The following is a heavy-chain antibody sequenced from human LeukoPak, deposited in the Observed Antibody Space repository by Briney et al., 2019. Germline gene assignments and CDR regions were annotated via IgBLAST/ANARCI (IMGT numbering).Heavy chain of an antibody. D-gene: IGHD3-22*01. CDR2: ISAYNGNT. J-gene: IGHJ4*02. CDR1: GYTFTSYG. CDR3: ERDTYYYDSSGYYPPYYFDY. V-gene: IGHV1-18*01. Sequence: ASVKDSCKASGYTFTSYGISRVRQAPGQGLECMGWISAYNGNTNYAQKLQGRVNMTTDTSTSTAYMELRSLRSDDTAVYYCERDTYYYDSSGYYPPYYFDYWGQGTLVTVSS.